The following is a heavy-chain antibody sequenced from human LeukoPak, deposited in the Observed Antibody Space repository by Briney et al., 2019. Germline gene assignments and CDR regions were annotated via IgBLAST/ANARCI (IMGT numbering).Heavy chain of an antibody. V-gene: IGHV1-2*02. CDR1: GYTFTGYY. CDR2: INPNSDGT. CDR3: ARLDKYGDYGLGDFDY. Sequence: ASVKVSCKASGYTFTGYYMHWVRQAPAQGLEWMGWINPNSDGTNYAQKFQGRVTMTRDTSISTAYMEPSRLRSDDTAVYYCARLDKYGDYGLGDFDYWGQGTLVTVSS. J-gene: IGHJ4*02. D-gene: IGHD4-17*01.